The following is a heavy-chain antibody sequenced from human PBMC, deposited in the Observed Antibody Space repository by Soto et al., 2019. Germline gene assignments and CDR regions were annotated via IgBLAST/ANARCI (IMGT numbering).Heavy chain of an antibody. V-gene: IGHV3-21*01. Sequence: ESGGGLVKPGGSLRLSCAASGFTFSTYSMNWVRQAPGKGLEWVSSISGSSSDIYHADSVKGRFTISRDNAKNSLYLQMNSLRAEDTAVYYCAASSRYYDFWSGYYGDFDYWGQGTLVTVSS. CDR3: AASSRYYDFWSGYYGDFDY. J-gene: IGHJ4*02. CDR1: GFTFSTYS. CDR2: ISGSSSDI. D-gene: IGHD3-3*01.